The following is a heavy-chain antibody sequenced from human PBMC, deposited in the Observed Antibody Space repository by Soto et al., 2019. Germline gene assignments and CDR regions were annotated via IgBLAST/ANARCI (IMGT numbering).Heavy chain of an antibody. CDR1: GFTFSTHA. Sequence: QVQLVESGGGVVQPGRSLRLSCAASGFTFSTHAMHWVRQAPGKGLACVAIVSFDGTNKYHADSVKGRFTISRDNSKNTLYLQMSGLTPEDTAVYYCARDQTGITTAGGGRIDHWGQGTLVTVSS. D-gene: IGHD6-13*01. CDR2: VSFDGTNK. V-gene: IGHV3-30-3*01. CDR3: ARDQTGITTAGGGRIDH. J-gene: IGHJ4*02.